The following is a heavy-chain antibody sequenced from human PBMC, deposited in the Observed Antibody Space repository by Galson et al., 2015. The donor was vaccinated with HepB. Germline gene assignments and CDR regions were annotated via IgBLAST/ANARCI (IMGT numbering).Heavy chain of an antibody. D-gene: IGHD2-21*02. CDR2: IDPCDSYT. CDR3: ARSGGDCGGDCYDYYYYVMDF. Sequence: QSGAEVKKPGESLRISCKGSGSSFTSYWISWVRQMPGKGLEWMGRIDPCDSYTNYSPSFQGHVTISPDKSISTAYLQWSSLKASDTAMYYCARSGGDCGGDCYDYYYYVMDFWGQGTTVTVSS. V-gene: IGHV5-10-1*01. J-gene: IGHJ6*02. CDR1: GSSFTSYW.